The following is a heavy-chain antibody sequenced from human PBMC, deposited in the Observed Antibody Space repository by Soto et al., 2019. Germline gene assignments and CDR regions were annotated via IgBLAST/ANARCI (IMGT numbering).Heavy chain of an antibody. CDR3: ARGPGAGYCSGGSCYSLVNWFDP. D-gene: IGHD2-15*01. Sequence: SQTLSLTCAISGDSVSSNSAAWNWIRQSPSRGLEWLGRTYYRSKWYNDYAVSVKSRITINPDTSKNQFSLQLSSVTPEDTAVYYCARGPGAGYCSGGSCYSLVNWFDPWGQGTLVTVSS. J-gene: IGHJ5*02. V-gene: IGHV6-1*01. CDR2: TYYRSKWYN. CDR1: GDSVSSNSAA.